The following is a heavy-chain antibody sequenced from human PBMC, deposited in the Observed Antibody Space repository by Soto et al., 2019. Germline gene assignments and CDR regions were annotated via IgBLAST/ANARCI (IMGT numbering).Heavy chain of an antibody. CDR3: AKVSEMGSVTEGYYYYMDV. V-gene: IGHV1-69*02. D-gene: IGHD3-10*01. J-gene: IGHJ6*03. CDR2: IIPILGIA. CDR1: GGTFSNYT. Sequence: QVQLVQSGAEVKKPGSSVKVSCKASGGTFSNYTISWVRQAPGQGLEWMGGIIPILGIANYAQKFQGRVTITADKSTNTAYMELSSLRSEDTAMYYCAKVSEMGSVTEGYYYYMDVWGKGTTVTVSS.